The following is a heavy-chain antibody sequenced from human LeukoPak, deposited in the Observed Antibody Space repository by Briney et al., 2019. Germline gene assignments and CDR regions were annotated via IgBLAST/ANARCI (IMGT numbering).Heavy chain of an antibody. CDR2: INHSGST. CDR3: ARGGPLQNYDILTGYYLHYFDY. Sequence: SETLSLTCAVYGGSFSGYYWSWIRQPPGKGLEWIGEINHSGSTNYNPSLKSRVTISVDTSENQFSLKLSSVTAADTAVYYCARGGPLQNYDILTGYYLHYFDYWGQGTLVTVSS. CDR1: GGSFSGYY. J-gene: IGHJ4*02. V-gene: IGHV4-34*01. D-gene: IGHD3-9*01.